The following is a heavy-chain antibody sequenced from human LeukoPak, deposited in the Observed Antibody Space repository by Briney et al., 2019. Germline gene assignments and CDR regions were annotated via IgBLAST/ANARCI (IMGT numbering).Heavy chain of an antibody. CDR3: ASGSGSYSHWFDP. Sequence: SSETLSLTCAVYGGSFSGYYWSWIRQPPGKGLEWIGEINHSGSTNYNPSLKSRVTISVGTSKNQFSLKLSSVTAADTAVYYCASGSGSYSHWFDPWGQGTLVTVSS. CDR2: INHSGST. CDR1: GGSFSGYY. J-gene: IGHJ5*02. D-gene: IGHD3-10*01. V-gene: IGHV4-34*01.